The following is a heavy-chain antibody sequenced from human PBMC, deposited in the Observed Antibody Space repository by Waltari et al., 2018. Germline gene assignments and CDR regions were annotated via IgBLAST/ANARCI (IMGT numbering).Heavy chain of an antibody. CDR2: IRGSGGST. D-gene: IGHD2-8*01. Sequence: EVQLLESGGGLVQPGGSLSLSCAASRFTFSFYAMSWVRQAPGKGREWVSGIRGSGGSTYYADSVKGRFTISRDNPKNTLYLQMNSLRAEDTAVYYCAKDPRLTVEGTNGAEYFHHWGQGTLVTVSS. CDR3: AKDPRLTVEGTNGAEYFHH. V-gene: IGHV3-23*01. J-gene: IGHJ1*01. CDR1: RFTFSFYA.